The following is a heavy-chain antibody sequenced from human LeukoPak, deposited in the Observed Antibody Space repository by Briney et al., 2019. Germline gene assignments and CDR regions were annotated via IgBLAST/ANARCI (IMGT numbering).Heavy chain of an antibody. D-gene: IGHD3-22*01. CDR2: IYPGDSNT. CDR1: GYTFPNYW. Sequence: KVSCKGSGYTFPNYWIGWVRQMPGKGLEWMGIIYPGDSNTRYSPSFQGQVTISADESISTAYLQWSSLKASDTAMYYCARFAYGSDYFPGHYWGQGTLVTVSS. J-gene: IGHJ4*02. V-gene: IGHV5-51*01. CDR3: ARFAYGSDYFPGHY.